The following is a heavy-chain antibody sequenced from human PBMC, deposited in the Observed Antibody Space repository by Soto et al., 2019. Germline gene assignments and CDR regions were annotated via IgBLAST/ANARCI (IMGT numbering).Heavy chain of an antibody. V-gene: IGHV3-21*01. D-gene: IGHD3-10*01. CDR2: IRGFSPYT. Sequence: TGGSLRLSCISSGFTFRTYTMNWVRQAPGKGLEWVSGIRGFSPYTFYAESVKGRFTISRDNAKNSLYLQMNSLRAEDTAVYYCARDRGYDAHDYYYNAMDVWGQGTTVTVSS. CDR3: ARDRGYDAHDYYYNAMDV. J-gene: IGHJ6*02. CDR1: GFTFRTYT.